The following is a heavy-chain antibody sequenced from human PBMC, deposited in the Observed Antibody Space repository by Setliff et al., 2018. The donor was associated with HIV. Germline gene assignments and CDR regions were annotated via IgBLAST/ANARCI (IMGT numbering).Heavy chain of an antibody. CDR2: IDPDKGDT. CDR1: GYTFTDFW. V-gene: IGHV1-2*02. Sequence: ASVKVSCKISGYTFTDFWIHWVRQAPGQGLESMGWIDPDKGDTGYAHNFQGRVIMTRDTSTSTVYMELHWLTSDDTAVYYCERVAHRLSGGIDKRGQGTQVTVSS. J-gene: IGHJ4*02. D-gene: IGHD2-15*01. CDR3: ERVAHRLSGGIDK.